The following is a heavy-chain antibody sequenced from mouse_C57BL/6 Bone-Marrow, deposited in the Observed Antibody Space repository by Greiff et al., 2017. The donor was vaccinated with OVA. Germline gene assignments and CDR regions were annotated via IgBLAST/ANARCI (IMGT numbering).Heavy chain of an antibody. Sequence: QVQLKQPGTELVKPGASVKLSCKASGYTFTSYWMHWVKQRPGQGLEWIGNINPSNGGTNYNEKFKSKATLTVDKSSSTAYMQLSSLTSEDSAVYYCARSPSLLRDFDYWGQGTTLTVSS. CDR2: INPSNGGT. CDR1: GYTFTSYW. J-gene: IGHJ2*01. V-gene: IGHV1-53*01. D-gene: IGHD1-2*01. CDR3: ARSPSLLRDFDY.